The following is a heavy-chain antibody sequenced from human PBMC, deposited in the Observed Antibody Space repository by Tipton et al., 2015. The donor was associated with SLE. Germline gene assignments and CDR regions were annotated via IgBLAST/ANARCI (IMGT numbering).Heavy chain of an antibody. CDR3: ARGGWFDA. Sequence: GLVKPSETLSLTCTVSGGSISSYYWSWIRQPPGKGLEWIGYIYTSGSTYYNPSLKGRLTMSVDTSKNQFSLTLNSVTAADTAVYYCARGGWFDAWGPGILVTVSS. CDR2: IYTSGST. CDR1: GGSISSYY. J-gene: IGHJ5*02. V-gene: IGHV4-4*08.